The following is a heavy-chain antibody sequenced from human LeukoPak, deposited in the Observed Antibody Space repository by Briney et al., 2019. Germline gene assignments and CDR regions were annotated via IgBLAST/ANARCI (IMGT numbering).Heavy chain of an antibody. J-gene: IGHJ5*02. Sequence: GESLKISCKGSGYSFTSYWIGWVRQLPGKGLKWMGIIYPGDSDTRYSPSFQGQVTISADKSISTAYLQWSSLKASDTAMYYCARSTGSSGYYPTLGWFDPWGQGTLVTVSS. D-gene: IGHD3-22*01. CDR3: ARSTGSSGYYPTLGWFDP. V-gene: IGHV5-51*01. CDR2: IYPGDSDT. CDR1: GYSFTSYW.